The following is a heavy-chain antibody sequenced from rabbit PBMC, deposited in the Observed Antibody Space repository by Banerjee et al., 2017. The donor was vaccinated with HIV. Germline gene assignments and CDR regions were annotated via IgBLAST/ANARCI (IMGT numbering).Heavy chain of an antibody. J-gene: IGHJ4*01. D-gene: IGHD1-1*01. Sequence: QEQLEESGGDLAKPEGSLTLTCKASGFDLSNYYYICWVRQAPGKGLEWIGCIAFGSGSAYCASGAKGRFTISRASSTTVFLQMTSLTAADTATYFCARDLDGVIGWNFGWWGPGTLVTVS. CDR3: ARDLDGVIGWNFGW. CDR1: GFDLSNYYY. CDR2: IAFGSGSA. V-gene: IGHV1S45*01.